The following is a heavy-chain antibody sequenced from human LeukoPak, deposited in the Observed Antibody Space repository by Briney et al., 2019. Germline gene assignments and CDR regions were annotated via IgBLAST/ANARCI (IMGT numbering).Heavy chain of an antibody. J-gene: IGHJ3*01. D-gene: IGHD2-2*01. CDR3: ARGGIVVVPPDISHHEALDV. V-gene: IGHV3-11*01. CDR1: GFTFSDYY. CDR2: ISSSGSTI. Sequence: GGSLRLSCAASGFTFSDYYMSWIRQAPGKGLEWVSYISSSGSTIYYADSVKGRFTISRDNAKNSLYLQMNSLRAEDTAVYYCARGGIVVVPPDISHHEALDVWGQGTMVTVSS.